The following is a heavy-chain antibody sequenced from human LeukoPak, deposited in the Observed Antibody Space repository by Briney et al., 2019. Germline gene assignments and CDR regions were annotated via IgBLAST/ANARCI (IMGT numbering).Heavy chain of an antibody. J-gene: IGHJ4*02. CDR2: IYYSGST. CDR3: AGASYDSSGVH. CDR1: GGSISSYY. Sequence: SETLSLTCTVSGGSISSYYWSWIRQPPGKGLEWIGYIYYSGSTNYNPSLKSRVTISVDTSKNQFSLKLSSVTAADTAVYYCAGASYDSSGVHWGQGTLVTVPS. V-gene: IGHV4-59*01. D-gene: IGHD3-22*01.